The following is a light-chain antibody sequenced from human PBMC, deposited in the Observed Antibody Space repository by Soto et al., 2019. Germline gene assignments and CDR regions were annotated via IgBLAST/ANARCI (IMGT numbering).Light chain of an antibody. J-gene: IGKJ1*01. CDR1: QNINNW. CDR2: DAS. Sequence: DIQMTQSPSTLSASIGGRVTITCRASQNINNWIAWYQQKPGKAPKFLIYDASTLESGVPSRFSGSGFGTEFTLTISNLQPDDFATYYCQQYDSYSSGPFGQGTKVDIK. CDR3: QQYDSYSSGP. V-gene: IGKV1-5*01.